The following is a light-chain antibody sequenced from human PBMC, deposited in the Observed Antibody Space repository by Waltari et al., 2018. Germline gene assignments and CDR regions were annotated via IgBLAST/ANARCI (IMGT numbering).Light chain of an antibody. J-gene: IGKJ1*01. Sequence: EIVLTQSPGTLSLYPGERATLSCSASQSVSRTLAWYQQKPGQAPKLLIYGASIRATGIPDRFTGSGSGTDFSLTISSLEPEDFAIYFCQHYVRLPATFGQGTKVEIK. V-gene: IGKV3-20*01. CDR2: GAS. CDR3: QHYVRLPAT. CDR1: QSVSRT.